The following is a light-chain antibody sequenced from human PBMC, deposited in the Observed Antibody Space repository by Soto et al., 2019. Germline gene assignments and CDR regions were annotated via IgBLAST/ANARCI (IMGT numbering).Light chain of an antibody. Sequence: QSALTQPDAVSGSPGTSITISGTGTISDVGGYQYVSWYQQHPGKVPKLLIYEVTSRPSGVSNRFSGSKSANTASLTISGLQAEDEAVYYCCSYTSTSTWVFGGGTKLTVL. V-gene: IGLV2-14*03. CDR3: CSYTSTSTWV. CDR1: ISDVGGYQY. J-gene: IGLJ2*01. CDR2: EVT.